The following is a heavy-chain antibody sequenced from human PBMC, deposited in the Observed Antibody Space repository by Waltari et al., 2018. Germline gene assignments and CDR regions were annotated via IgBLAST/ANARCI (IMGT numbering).Heavy chain of an antibody. J-gene: IGHJ4*02. CDR1: GFTFSDHY. CDR2: SRDKVKSHTT. D-gene: IGHD6-19*01. Sequence: EVQVVESGGGLVQPGGSLRLSCAASGFTFSDHYMDWVRQAPGKGLEWIGRSRDKVKSHTTEYAASVKGRFTISRDDSKNSVFLQMSSLETEDTAVYYCARGGIAVVFDYWGQGTLVTVSS. CDR3: ARGGIAVVFDY. V-gene: IGHV3-72*01.